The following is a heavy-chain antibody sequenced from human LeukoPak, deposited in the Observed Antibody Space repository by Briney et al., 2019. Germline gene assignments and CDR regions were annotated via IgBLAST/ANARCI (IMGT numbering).Heavy chain of an antibody. CDR3: ARRNDLLTGYYSNFDY. CDR1: GGSISSSNYY. CDR2: LYYTGST. D-gene: IGHD3-9*01. J-gene: IGHJ4*02. Sequence: SGTLSLTCAVSGGSISSSNYYWGWIRQPPGKGLEWLGSLYYTGSTYYNPSLKSRGTISEDTSKTQFSLKLSSVTAADTAVYYCARRNDLLTGYYSNFDYWGQGTLVTVSS. V-gene: IGHV4-39*01.